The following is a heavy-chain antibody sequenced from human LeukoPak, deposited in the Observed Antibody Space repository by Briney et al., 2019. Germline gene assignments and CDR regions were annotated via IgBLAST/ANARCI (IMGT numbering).Heavy chain of an antibody. CDR3: ARHLSGDDI. Sequence: GGSLRLSCAASGFTFSTYAMTWVRQGPGKGPEWVSAISGSGGSTYYGDSVKGRFIISRDNSKNTLYLQMNSLRDEDTAVYYCARHLSGDDIWGQGTMVTVSS. CDR1: GFTFSTYA. CDR2: ISGSGGST. V-gene: IGHV3-23*01. D-gene: IGHD6-25*01. J-gene: IGHJ3*02.